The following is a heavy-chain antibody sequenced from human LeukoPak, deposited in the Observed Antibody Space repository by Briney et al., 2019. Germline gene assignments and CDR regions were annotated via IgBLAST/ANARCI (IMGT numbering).Heavy chain of an antibody. CDR2: IRSKTDNYAT. CDR3: AGHGTFTNYYYTMDV. D-gene: IGHD2-8*01. Sequence: PGGSLRLSCGTSGFTFGGFTMHWVRQVSGKGLEWVGRIRSKTDNYATSYAASVKGRFTISRDDSKNTAYLQMNSLEIEDTAVYFCAGHGTFTNYYYTMDVWGQGTTVTVSS. V-gene: IGHV3-73*01. CDR1: GFTFGGFT. J-gene: IGHJ6*02.